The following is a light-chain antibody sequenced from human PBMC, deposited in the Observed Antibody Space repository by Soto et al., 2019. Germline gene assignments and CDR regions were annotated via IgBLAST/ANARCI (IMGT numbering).Light chain of an antibody. Sequence: DTQMTQSPSTLSASVGDRVTITCRASQSISSWLAWYQQKPGKAPKLLIYDASSLESGVPSRFSGSGSGTEFTVTISSPQPDDFATYYCQQYNSYPWTFGQGTKV. V-gene: IGKV1-5*01. CDR1: QSISSW. CDR2: DAS. CDR3: QQYNSYPWT. J-gene: IGKJ1*01.